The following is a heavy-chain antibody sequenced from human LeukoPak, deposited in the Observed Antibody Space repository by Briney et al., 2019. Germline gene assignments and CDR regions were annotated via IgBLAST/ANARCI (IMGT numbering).Heavy chain of an antibody. V-gene: IGHV3-49*04. CDR3: TRDHRDDWIPGYYFFY. CDR2: IKTKIYGGTT. J-gene: IGHJ4*02. D-gene: IGHD3-9*01. Sequence: GGSLSPSCTISGFTLGVFATNWVSQAPGGGREWVGFIKTKIYGGTTDYAASVKGQFTISRDYSKAIAYLQMNSLKTEDTAVYYCTRDHRDDWIPGYYFFYWGQGALFTVSS. CDR1: GFTLGVFA.